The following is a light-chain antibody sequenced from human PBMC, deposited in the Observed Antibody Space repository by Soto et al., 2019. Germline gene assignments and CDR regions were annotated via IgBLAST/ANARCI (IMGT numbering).Light chain of an antibody. CDR3: QQSYSMPYT. V-gene: IGKV1-39*01. CDR2: AAS. Sequence: DVQMTQSPSSLSASVGDRVTITCRTSQNIATYLNWYQHKPGRAPNLLIYAASSLQSGVPSRFSGSGSGTDFTLTISSLQPEVFATYYCQQSYSMPYTFGQGTRLEIK. CDR1: QNIATY. J-gene: IGKJ2*01.